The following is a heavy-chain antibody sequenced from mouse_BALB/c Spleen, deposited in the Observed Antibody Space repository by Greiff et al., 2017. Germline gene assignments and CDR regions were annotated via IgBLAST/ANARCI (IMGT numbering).Heavy chain of an antibody. V-gene: IGHV1-7*01. Sequence: VQLQQSGAELAKPGASVKMSCKASGYTFTSYWMHWVKQRPGQGLEWIGYINPSTGYTEYNQKFKDKATLTADKSSSTAYMQLSSLTSEDSAVYYCARGTDSSMDYWGQGTSVTGAS. J-gene: IGHJ4*01. D-gene: IGHD3-3*01. CDR3: ARGTDSSMDY. CDR1: GYTFTSYW. CDR2: INPSTGYT.